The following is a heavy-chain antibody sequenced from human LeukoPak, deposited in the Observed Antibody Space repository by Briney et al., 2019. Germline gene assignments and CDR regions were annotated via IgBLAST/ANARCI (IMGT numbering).Heavy chain of an antibody. CDR1: GFTFSSYA. CDR2: ISYDGSNK. CDR3: ARANHMDV. Sequence: GGSLRLSCAASGFTFSSYAMHWVRQAPGKGLEWVAVISYDGSNKYYADSVKGRFTISRDNSKNTLYLQMNSLRAEDTAVYYCARANHMDVWGRGTTVTVSS. J-gene: IGHJ6*02. V-gene: IGHV3-30*04.